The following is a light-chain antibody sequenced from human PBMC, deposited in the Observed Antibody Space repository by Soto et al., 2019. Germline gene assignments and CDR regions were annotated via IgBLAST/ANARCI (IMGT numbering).Light chain of an antibody. CDR1: SSDVGGYNY. CDR3: SLYTSSSTHNYV. V-gene: IGLV2-14*01. CDR2: DVS. Sequence: QSALTQPASVSGSPGQSITISCTGTSSDVGGYNYVSWYQQHPGKAPKLMIYDVSNRPSGVSNRCSSSKSSNTASLTISGLQPEDEGDYYCSLYTSSSTHNYVFGTGTKLTVL. J-gene: IGLJ1*01.